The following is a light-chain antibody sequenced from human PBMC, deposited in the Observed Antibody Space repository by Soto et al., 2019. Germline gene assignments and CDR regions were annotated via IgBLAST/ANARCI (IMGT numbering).Light chain of an antibody. Sequence: QTVVTQPSSASASLGSSVKLTCTLNSGHSNNIIAWHQQQPGKAPRYLMKLEGGGSYTKGSGVPDRFSGYSSGADRHLTISNLQSGDEADYYCETWDSNIHSPFGGGTQLTVL. J-gene: IGLJ2*01. CDR1: SGHSNNI. CDR3: ETWDSNIHSP. CDR2: LEGGGSY. V-gene: IGLV4-60*03.